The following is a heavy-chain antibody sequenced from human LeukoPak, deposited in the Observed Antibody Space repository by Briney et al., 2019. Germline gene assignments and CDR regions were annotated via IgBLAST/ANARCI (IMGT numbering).Heavy chain of an antibody. V-gene: IGHV4-31*03. CDR1: GGSISSGGYY. CDR2: IYYSGST. Sequence: SQTLSLTCTVSGGSISSGGYYWSWIRQHPGKGLEWIGYIYYSGSTYYNPSLKSRVTISVDTSKNQFSLKLSSVTAADTAVYYCARRGIVVVTEGAYYFDYWGQGTLVTVSS. CDR3: ARRGIVVVTEGAYYFDY. J-gene: IGHJ4*02. D-gene: IGHD3-22*01.